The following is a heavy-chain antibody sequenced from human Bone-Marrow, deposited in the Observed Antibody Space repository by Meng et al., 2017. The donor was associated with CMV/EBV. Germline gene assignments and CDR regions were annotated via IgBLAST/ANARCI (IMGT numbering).Heavy chain of an antibody. D-gene: IGHD3-22*01. J-gene: IGHJ6*02. V-gene: IGHV1-2*02. Sequence: ASVKVSCKASGYTFTGYYMHWVRQAPGQGLEWMGWINPNSGGTNYAQKFQGRVTMTRDTSISTAYMGLSRLRSDDTAVYYCARRPRGSGYYYSYYYGMDVWGQGTTVTVSS. CDR2: INPNSGGT. CDR1: GYTFTGYY. CDR3: ARRPRGSGYYYSYYYGMDV.